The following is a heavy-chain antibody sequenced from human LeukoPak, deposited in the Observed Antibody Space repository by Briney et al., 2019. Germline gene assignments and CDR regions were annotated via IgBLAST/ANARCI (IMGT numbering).Heavy chain of an antibody. V-gene: IGHV3-23*01. Sequence: GGSLRLSCAASGFTFSSYARNWVRQAPGKGLEWVSAISGSGGSTYYADSVKGRFTISRDNSKNTLYLQMNTLRVEDTAIYFCAKDSTYDSSGYYDYWGQGTLVTVSS. CDR2: ISGSGGST. D-gene: IGHD3-22*01. CDR1: GFTFSSYA. J-gene: IGHJ4*02. CDR3: AKDSTYDSSGYYDY.